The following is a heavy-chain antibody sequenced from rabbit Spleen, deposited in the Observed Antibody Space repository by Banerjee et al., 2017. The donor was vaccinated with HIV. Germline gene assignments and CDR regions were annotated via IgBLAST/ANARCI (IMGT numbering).Heavy chain of an antibody. V-gene: IGHV1S45*01. Sequence: QEQLEESGGDLVKPGASLTLTCTASGFTISSDYYMSWVRQAPGKGLEWIACINIGASTTIGYAAWAKGRFTISKASSTTVTLQMTSLTAADTATYFCARGSATMTMVIIGYYFNLWGPGTLVTVS. D-gene: IGHD2-1*01. J-gene: IGHJ4*01. CDR2: INIGASTTI. CDR1: GFTISSDYY. CDR3: ARGSATMTMVIIGYYFNL.